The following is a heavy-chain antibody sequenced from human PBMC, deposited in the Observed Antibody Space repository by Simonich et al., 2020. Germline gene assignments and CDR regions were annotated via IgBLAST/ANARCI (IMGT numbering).Heavy chain of an antibody. Sequence: QVQLVESGGGVVQPGRSLRLSCAASGFTFGSYGMHWVRQAPGQGLEWVAVIWYDGSKKYDSDSVKGRFTISRDNSKNTLYLQRNSLRAEDTAVYYCARERAAAGEAFDYWGQGTLVTVSS. J-gene: IGHJ4*02. CDR1: GFTFGSYG. CDR3: ARERAAAGEAFDY. CDR2: IWYDGSKK. D-gene: IGHD6-13*01. V-gene: IGHV3-33*01.